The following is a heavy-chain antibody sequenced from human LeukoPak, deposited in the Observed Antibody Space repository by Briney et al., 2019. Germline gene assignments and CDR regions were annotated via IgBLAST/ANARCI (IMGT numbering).Heavy chain of an antibody. D-gene: IGHD4-23*01. CDR3: TRDYGGFDY. CDR1: GFIFGDYV. CDR2: IRSKVYGGTT. J-gene: IGHJ4*02. V-gene: IGHV3-49*04. Sequence: GGSLRLSCRCSGFIFGDYVMTWVRQAPGKGLKWVGFIRSKVYGGTTEYAASVKGRFIISRDDSKSIAYLQMNSLETEDTAVYYCTRDYGGFDYWGQGTLVTVSS.